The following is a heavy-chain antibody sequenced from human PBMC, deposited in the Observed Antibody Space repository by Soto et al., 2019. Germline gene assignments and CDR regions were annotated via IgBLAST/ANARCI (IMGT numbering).Heavy chain of an antibody. CDR2: ISYDGSNK. CDR3: AKVGVGLWQYYFDY. J-gene: IGHJ4*02. D-gene: IGHD5-18*01. CDR1: GFTFSSYG. Sequence: QVQLVESGGGVVQPGRSLRLSCAASGFTFSSYGMHWVRQAPGKGLEWVAVISYDGSNKYYADSVKGRFTISRDNSKNTLYLQMNSLRAEDTAVYYCAKVGVGLWQYYFDYWCQGTLVTVSS. V-gene: IGHV3-30*18.